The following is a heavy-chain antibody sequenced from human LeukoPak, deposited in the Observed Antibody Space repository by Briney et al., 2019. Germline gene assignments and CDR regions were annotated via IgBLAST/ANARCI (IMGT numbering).Heavy chain of an antibody. CDR2: INSGSSYI. CDR3: ASTFPYCGGGSCAL. Sequence: GGSLSLSCAAPGFTFSTYSMNWVRQAPGKGLEWVSSINSGSSYINYADSVRGRFTISRDNAKNSLYLQMNSLRAEDTAIYYCASTFPYCGGGSCALGGQGTLVTVSS. CDR1: GFTFSTYS. V-gene: IGHV3-21*01. D-gene: IGHD2-15*01. J-gene: IGHJ4*02.